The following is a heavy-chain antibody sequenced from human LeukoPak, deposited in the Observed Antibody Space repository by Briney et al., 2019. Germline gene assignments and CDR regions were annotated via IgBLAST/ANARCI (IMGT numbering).Heavy chain of an antibody. Sequence: ASVKVSCKASGGTFSSYAISWVRQAPGQGLEWMGWMNPNSGNTGYAQKFQGRVTMTRNTSISTAYTELSSLRSEDTAVYYCAKDYDILTGYLWGQGTLVTVSS. J-gene: IGHJ4*02. V-gene: IGHV1-8*02. CDR2: MNPNSGNT. CDR3: AKDYDILTGYL. D-gene: IGHD3-9*01. CDR1: GGTFSSYA.